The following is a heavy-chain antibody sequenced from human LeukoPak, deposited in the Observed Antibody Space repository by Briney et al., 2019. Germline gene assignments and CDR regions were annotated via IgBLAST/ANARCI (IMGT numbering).Heavy chain of an antibody. J-gene: IGHJ4*02. V-gene: IGHV3-49*03. D-gene: IGHD5-12*01. CDR3: ARDRDRGYELAY. Sequence: GGSLRLSCQGSGFNFGDYAMTWIRQAPGKGLEWLGYIRNQAWGGTTKYAPSVEGRFKISRDNSKALTYPEITSLRIEDTGVYFCARDRDRGYELAYWGQGTPVIVSS. CDR1: GFNFGDYA. CDR2: IRNQAWGGTT.